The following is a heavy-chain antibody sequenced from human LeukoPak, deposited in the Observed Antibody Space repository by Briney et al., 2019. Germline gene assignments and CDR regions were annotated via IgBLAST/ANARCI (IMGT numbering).Heavy chain of an antibody. D-gene: IGHD3-22*01. CDR3: ARNYYERGYYYYYGMDV. V-gene: IGHV4-31*03. Sequence: SQTLSLTCTVSGGPISSGGYYWSWIRQHPGKGLKWIGYSYYSGSTYYNPSLKSRVTISVDTSKNQFSLKLSSVTAADTAVYYCARNYYERGYYYYYGMDVWGQGTTVTVSS. CDR1: GGPISSGGYY. CDR2: SYYSGST. J-gene: IGHJ6*02.